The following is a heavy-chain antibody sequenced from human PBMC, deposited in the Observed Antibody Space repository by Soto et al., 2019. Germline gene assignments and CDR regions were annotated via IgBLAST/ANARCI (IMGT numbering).Heavy chain of an antibody. J-gene: IGHJ6*03. D-gene: IGHD3-3*01. CDR2: ISGSGDNT. CDR1: GFTFSSYA. CDR3: AKDLGTDDFWSAYYTYYYMDV. V-gene: IGHV3-23*01. Sequence: EVQLLESGGGLVQPGGSLRLSCAASGFTFSSYALNWGRQAPGKGLEWVSVISGSGDNTYYADSVKGRFTISRDNSKNTLYLQMNSLRAEDTAVYYCAKDLGTDDFWSAYYTYYYMDVWGKGTTVTVSS.